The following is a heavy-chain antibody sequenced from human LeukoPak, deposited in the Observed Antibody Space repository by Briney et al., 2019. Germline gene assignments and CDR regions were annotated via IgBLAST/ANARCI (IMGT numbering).Heavy chain of an antibody. CDR3: AKDLPGDPDDQYYGMDV. Sequence: GGSLRLSCAASGFTFSNYAMSWVRQAPGKGLECVSAISGSGGRTYYAASVKGRFTISRDNSKDTLHLQLNSLRDEDTALYYCAKDLPGDPDDQYYGMDVWGQGTTVTVSS. D-gene: IGHD4-17*01. CDR2: ISGSGGRT. J-gene: IGHJ6*02. CDR1: GFTFSNYA. V-gene: IGHV3-23*01.